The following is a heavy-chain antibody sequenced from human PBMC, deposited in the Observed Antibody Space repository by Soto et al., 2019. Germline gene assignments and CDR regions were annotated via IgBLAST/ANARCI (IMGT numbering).Heavy chain of an antibody. J-gene: IGHJ4*02. D-gene: IGHD2-21*01. CDR2: IYYDGSDE. CDR1: GFSFTRHG. Sequence: QVQLVESGGGVVQPGRSLRLSCAASGFSFTRHGMHWVRQAPGKGLEWVALIYYDGSDEYYADSVKGRFSISRDNSKNMVYLQMNNLRVEDTAVYYCARDRGNPPSNMWPVRGTYLDSWGQGTLVTVSS. CDR3: ARDRGNPPSNMWPVRGTYLDS. V-gene: IGHV3-33*01.